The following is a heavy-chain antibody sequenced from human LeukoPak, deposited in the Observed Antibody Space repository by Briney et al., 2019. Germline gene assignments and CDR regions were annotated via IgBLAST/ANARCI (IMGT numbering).Heavy chain of an antibody. CDR2: IFYSGTT. D-gene: IGHD2-2*01. J-gene: IGHJ4*02. V-gene: IGHV4-59*01. CDR3: ARDAPHCSDISCHNYFDY. Sequence: SETLSLTCTVSGGSIGSYYWSCIRQPPGKGLEWIGYIFYSGTTNYNPSLKSRVSISVDTSKNQFSLKLSSVTAADTAVYYCARDAPHCSDISCHNYFDYWGQGTLVTVSS. CDR1: GGSIGSYY.